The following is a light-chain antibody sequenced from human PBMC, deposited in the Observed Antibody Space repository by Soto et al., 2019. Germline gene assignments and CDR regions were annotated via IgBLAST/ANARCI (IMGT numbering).Light chain of an antibody. J-gene: IGKJ1*01. CDR3: QQSYSTPWT. CDR1: QSISSY. V-gene: IGKV1-39*01. Sequence: DIQMTQSPSSLSASVGDRVTITCRASQSISSYLNWYQQKPGKTPKLLIYAASSLQSGVPSRFSASGSETDFTLTISSLQPEDFATYYCQQSYSTPWTLGQGTKVEIK. CDR2: AAS.